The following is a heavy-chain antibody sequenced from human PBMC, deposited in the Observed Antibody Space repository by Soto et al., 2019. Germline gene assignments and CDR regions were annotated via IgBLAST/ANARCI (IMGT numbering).Heavy chain of an antibody. CDR2: ITADNGDT. CDR1: GYTFTMYG. V-gene: IGHV1-18*01. D-gene: IGHD7-27*01. J-gene: IGHJ4*02. CDR3: ARRTLGSSIGIGDY. Sequence: QVQLVQSGAEVKKPGASVKVSCKTSGYTFTMYGISWVRQAPGQGLEWLGWITADNGDTKYAQKVQDSVTVTMDTSTTTVYMELRSLTSDDTAVYYCARRTLGSSIGIGDYWGQGTLVAVSS.